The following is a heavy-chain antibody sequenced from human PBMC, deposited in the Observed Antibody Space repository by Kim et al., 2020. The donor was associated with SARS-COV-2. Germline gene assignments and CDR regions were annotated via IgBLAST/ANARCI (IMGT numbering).Heavy chain of an antibody. D-gene: IGHD3-10*01. V-gene: IGHV1-2*02. CDR3: ASLGFGSTQKPIYFDY. Sequence: ASVKVSCKASGYTFTGYYMHWVRQAPGQGLEWMGWINPNSGGTNYAQKFQGRVTMTRDTSISTAYMELSRLRSDDTAVYYCASLGFGSTQKPIYFDYWGQGTLVTVSS. J-gene: IGHJ4*02. CDR1: GYTFTGYY. CDR2: INPNSGGT.